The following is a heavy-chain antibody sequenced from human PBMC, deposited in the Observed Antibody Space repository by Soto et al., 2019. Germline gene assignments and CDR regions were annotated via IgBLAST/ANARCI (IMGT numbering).Heavy chain of an antibody. CDR3: ARVIEYSSGRTAL. J-gene: IGHJ4*02. Sequence: SVKVSCKASGGTFSSYAISWVGQAPGRGLEWMGGIIPIFGTANYAQKFQGRVTITADESTSTAYMELSSTRAEDTAVYYCARVIEYSSGRTALWAQGTIVTLSS. CDR1: GGTFSSYA. D-gene: IGHD6-19*01. V-gene: IGHV1-69*13. CDR2: IIPIFGTA.